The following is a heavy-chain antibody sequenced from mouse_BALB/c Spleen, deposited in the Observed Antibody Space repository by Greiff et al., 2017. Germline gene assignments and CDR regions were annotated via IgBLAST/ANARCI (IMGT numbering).Heavy chain of an antibody. CDR2: IWSGGST. V-gene: IGHV2-2*02. CDR1: GFSLTSYG. D-gene: IGHD3-1*01. J-gene: IGHJ4*01. Sequence: VKLMESGPGLVQPSQSLSITCTVSGFSLTSYGVHWVRQSPGKGLEWLGVIWSGGSTDYNADFISRLSISKDNSKSQVFFKMNSLQANDTAIYYCARKAGSGAMDYWGQGTSVTVSS. CDR3: ARKAGSGAMDY.